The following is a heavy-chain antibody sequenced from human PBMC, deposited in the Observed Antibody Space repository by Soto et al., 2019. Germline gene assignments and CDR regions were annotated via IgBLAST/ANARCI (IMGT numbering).Heavy chain of an antibody. D-gene: IGHD6-6*01. Sequence: QVQLQESGPGLVKPSETLSLTCTVSGGSISSYYWSWIRQPPGKGLEWIGYIYYSGSTNYNPSLKSRVTISVDTSKNQFSLKLSSVTAADTAVYYCARQVSSSSPFGYWGQGTLVTVSS. CDR1: GGSISSYY. V-gene: IGHV4-59*08. CDR3: ARQVSSSSPFGY. CDR2: IYYSGST. J-gene: IGHJ4*02.